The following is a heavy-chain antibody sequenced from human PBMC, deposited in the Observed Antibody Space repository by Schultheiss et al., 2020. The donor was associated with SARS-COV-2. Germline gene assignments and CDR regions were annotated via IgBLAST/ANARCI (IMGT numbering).Heavy chain of an antibody. Sequence: SVKVSCKASGGTFSSYTISWVRQAPGQGLEWMGRIIPILGIANYAQKFQGRVTITADKSTSTAYMELSSLRSEDTAVYYCARDVLTIGTGTYPFPWGQGTLVTVSS. CDR1: GGTFSSYT. CDR3: ARDVLTIGTGTYPFP. D-gene: IGHD1-1*01. CDR2: IIPILGIA. V-gene: IGHV1-69*04. J-gene: IGHJ5*02.